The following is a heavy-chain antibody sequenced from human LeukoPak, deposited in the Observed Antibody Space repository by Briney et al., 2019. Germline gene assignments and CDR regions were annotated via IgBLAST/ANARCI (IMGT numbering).Heavy chain of an antibody. D-gene: IGHD3-22*01. CDR2: IIPILGIA. V-gene: IGHV1-69*04. J-gene: IGHJ4*02. CDR1: GGTFSSYA. Sequence: ASVKVSCEASGGTFSSYAISWVRQAPGQGLEWMGRIIPILGIANYAQKFQGRVTITADKSTSTAYMELSSLRSEDTAVYYCARGYYDSSGYYEVFDYWGQGTLVTVSS. CDR3: ARGYYDSSGYYEVFDY.